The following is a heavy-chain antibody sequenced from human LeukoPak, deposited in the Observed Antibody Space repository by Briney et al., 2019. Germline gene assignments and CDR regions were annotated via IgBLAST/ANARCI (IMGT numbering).Heavy chain of an antibody. J-gene: IGHJ6*02. CDR2: ISWNSGSI. V-gene: IGHV3-9*01. D-gene: IGHD6-13*01. Sequence: GGSLRLSCAASGFTFDDYATHWVRHAPGKGLEWVSGISWNSGSIGYADSVKGRFTISRDNAKNSLYLQMNSLRAEDTALYYCAKESVPIAAAGRYGMDVWGQGTTVTVSS. CDR1: GFTFDDYA. CDR3: AKESVPIAAAGRYGMDV.